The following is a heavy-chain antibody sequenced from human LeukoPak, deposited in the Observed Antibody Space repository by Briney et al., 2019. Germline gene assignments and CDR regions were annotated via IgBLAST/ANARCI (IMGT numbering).Heavy chain of an antibody. CDR2: IWYDGSNK. CDR3: ARDMELRYFNFVTADY. V-gene: IGHV3-33*01. Sequence: PGGSLRLSCAASGFTFSSYGMHWVRQAPGKGLEWVAVIWYDGSNKYYADSVKGRFTISRDNSKNTLYLQMNSRRAEDTAVYYCARDMELRYFNFVTADYWGQGTLVTVSS. D-gene: IGHD3-9*01. CDR1: GFTFSSYG. J-gene: IGHJ4*02.